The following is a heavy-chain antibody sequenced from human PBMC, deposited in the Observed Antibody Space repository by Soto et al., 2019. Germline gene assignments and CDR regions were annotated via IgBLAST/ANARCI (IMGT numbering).Heavy chain of an antibody. J-gene: IGHJ5*02. CDR2: IYYSGST. V-gene: IGHV4-31*03. D-gene: IGHD4-17*01. CDR3: ARVVVGEFDP. CDR1: GGSISSGGYY. Sequence: SETLSLTCTVSGGSISSGGYYWSWIRQHPGKGLEWIGYIYYSGSTYYNPSLKSRVTISVDTSKNQFSLKLSSLTAADTAVYYCARVVVGEFDPWGQGTLVTVSS.